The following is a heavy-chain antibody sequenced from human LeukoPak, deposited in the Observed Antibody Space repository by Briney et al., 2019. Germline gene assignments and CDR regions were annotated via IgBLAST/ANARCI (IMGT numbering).Heavy chain of an antibody. CDR3: ARINYDSWSGYSTGGFDY. D-gene: IGHD3-3*01. CDR2: IYTSGST. J-gene: IGHJ4*02. Sequence: SQTLSLTCTVSGGSISSGGFYWNWIRQPAGKALEWIRRIYTSGSTDYNPSLKSRVTISVDTSKNQFSLKLSSVTAADTAVYYCARINYDSWSGYSTGGFDYWGQGTLVTVSS. CDR1: GGSISSGGFY. V-gene: IGHV4-61*02.